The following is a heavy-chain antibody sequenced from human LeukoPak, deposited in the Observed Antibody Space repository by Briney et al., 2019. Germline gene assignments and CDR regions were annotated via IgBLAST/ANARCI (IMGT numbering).Heavy chain of an antibody. CDR3: ARLGYDYVWGSYRYRAFDI. V-gene: IGHV3-30*03. Sequence: RPGGSLRLSCAASGFTFSSYGMHWVRQAPGKGLEWVAVISYDGSNKYYADSVKGRFTISRDNSKNTLYLQMNSLRAEDTAVYYCARLGYDYVWGSYRYRAFDIWGQGTMVTVSS. D-gene: IGHD3-16*02. CDR1: GFTFSSYG. J-gene: IGHJ3*02. CDR2: ISYDGSNK.